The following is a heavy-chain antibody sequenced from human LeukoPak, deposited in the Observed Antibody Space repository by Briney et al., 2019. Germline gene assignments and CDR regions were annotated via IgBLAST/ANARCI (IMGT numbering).Heavy chain of an antibody. D-gene: IGHD3-10*01. Sequence: NPSETLSLTCAVSGGSISSGGYSWSWIRQPPGKGLEWIGYIYYSGSTYYNPSLKSRVTISVDTSKNQFSLKLSSVTAADTAVYYCARSPRGGGEYNRGYFDLWGRGTLVTVSP. CDR3: ARSPRGGGEYNRGYFDL. CDR1: GGSISSGGYS. J-gene: IGHJ2*01. CDR2: IYYSGST. V-gene: IGHV4-61*08.